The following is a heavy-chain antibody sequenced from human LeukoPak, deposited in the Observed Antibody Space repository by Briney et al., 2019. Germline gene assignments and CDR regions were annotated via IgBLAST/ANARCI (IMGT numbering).Heavy chain of an antibody. D-gene: IGHD6-19*01. V-gene: IGHV4-59*01. CDR1: GGSISGYY. J-gene: IGHJ4*02. CDR3: ARTRYSSGWGLFDY. Sequence: PSETLSLTCTVSGGSISGYYWSWIRQPPGKGLEWIGYISYSGSTNYNPSLKSRVTISVDTSKNQFFLKLSSVTAADTAVYYCARTRYSSGWGLFDYWGQGTLVTVSS. CDR2: ISYSGST.